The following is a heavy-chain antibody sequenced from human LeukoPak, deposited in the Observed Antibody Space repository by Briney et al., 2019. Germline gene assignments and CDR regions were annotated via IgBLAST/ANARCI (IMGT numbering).Heavy chain of an antibody. D-gene: IGHD3-10*01. CDR3: ARVSSYGAFDI. Sequence: SQTLSLTCTVSGGSISSGSYYWSWIRQPAGKGLEWIGRIYTSGSTNYNPSLKSRVTISVDTSKNQFSLKLSSVTAADTAVYYCARVSSYGAFDIWGQGTMVTVSS. J-gene: IGHJ3*02. CDR1: GGSISSGSYY. CDR2: IYTSGST. V-gene: IGHV4-61*02.